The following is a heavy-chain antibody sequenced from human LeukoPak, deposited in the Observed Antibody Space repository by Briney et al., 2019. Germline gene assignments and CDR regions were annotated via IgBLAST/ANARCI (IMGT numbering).Heavy chain of an antibody. Sequence: PSGTLSLTCAVSGGSISSSNWWSWVRQPPGKGLEWIGEFYHSGSTNHNPSLKSRVTISVDKSKNQFSLKLSSVTAADTAVYYCARDRVDTAMVYYFDYWGQGTLVTVSS. J-gene: IGHJ4*02. CDR3: ARDRVDTAMVYYFDY. CDR2: FYHSGST. D-gene: IGHD5-18*01. CDR1: GGSISSSNW. V-gene: IGHV4-4*02.